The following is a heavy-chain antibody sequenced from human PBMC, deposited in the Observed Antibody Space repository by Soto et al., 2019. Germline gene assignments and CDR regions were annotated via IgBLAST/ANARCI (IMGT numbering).Heavy chain of an antibody. D-gene: IGHD3-10*01. CDR3: ARYITMVRGVRKDYYYYGMDV. V-gene: IGHV1-69*13. J-gene: IGHJ6*02. CDR1: GGTFSSYA. Sequence: SVKVSCKASGGTFSSYAISWVRHAPGQGLEWMGGIIPIFGTANYAQKFQGRVTITADESTSTAYMELSSLRSEDTAVYYCARYITMVRGVRKDYYYYGMDVWGQGTTVTVSS. CDR2: IIPIFGTA.